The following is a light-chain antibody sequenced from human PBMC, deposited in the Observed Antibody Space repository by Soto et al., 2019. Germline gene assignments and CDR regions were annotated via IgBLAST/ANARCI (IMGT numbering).Light chain of an antibody. CDR3: QQYVGSPPKYT. V-gene: IGKV3-20*01. Sequence: EIVLTQSPGTLSLSPGERATLSCRASQSVSSSSLAWYQQKPGQAPRLLIYAASSRASGIPGRFSGSGSGTDFTLTISRLEPEVVAVYYCQQYVGSPPKYTFGQGTKLEIK. J-gene: IGKJ2*01. CDR2: AAS. CDR1: QSVSSSS.